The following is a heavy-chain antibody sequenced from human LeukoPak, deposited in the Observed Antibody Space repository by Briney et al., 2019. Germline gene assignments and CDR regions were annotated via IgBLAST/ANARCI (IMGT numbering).Heavy chain of an antibody. J-gene: IGHJ1*01. CDR1: GFTFSSYA. V-gene: IGHV3-64*01. Sequence: GGSQSLSCAASGFTFSSYAMHWVRQAPGKGLEYVSAISSNGGSTYYATSVKGRYTISRDNSKNTLYLQMGSLRAEDRAVYYCARGTWEGYFQHWGQGTLVTVSS. D-gene: IGHD1-26*01. CDR2: ISSNGGST. CDR3: ARGTWEGYFQH.